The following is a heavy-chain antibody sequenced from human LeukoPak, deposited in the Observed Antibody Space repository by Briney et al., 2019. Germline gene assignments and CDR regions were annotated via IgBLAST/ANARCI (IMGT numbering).Heavy chain of an antibody. D-gene: IGHD5-24*01. CDR2: INPSGST. CDR1: GYTFTSYY. J-gene: IGHJ4*02. CDR3: ARDTKDGSRTFDY. V-gene: IGHV1-46*01. Sequence: GASVKVSCKASGYTFTSYYMHWVRQAPGQGLEWMGIINPSGSTSYAQKFQGRVTMTRDMSTSTVYMELSSLRSEDTAVYYCARDTKDGSRTFDYWGQGTLVTVSS.